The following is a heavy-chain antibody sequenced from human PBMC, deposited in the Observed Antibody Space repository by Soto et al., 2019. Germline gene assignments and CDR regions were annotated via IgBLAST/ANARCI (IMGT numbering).Heavy chain of an antibody. D-gene: IGHD1-20*01. CDR2: IYPGDSDT. CDR3: ASSGIHEAFDI. V-gene: IGHV5-51*01. J-gene: IGHJ3*02. Sequence: GESMKVSWKGAGYSFISYWSGWVRQMPGKGLEWMGIIYPGDSDTRYSPSFQGQVTISADKSISTAYLQWSSLKASDTAMYYCASSGIHEAFDIWGQGTTVTVSS. CDR1: GYSFISYW.